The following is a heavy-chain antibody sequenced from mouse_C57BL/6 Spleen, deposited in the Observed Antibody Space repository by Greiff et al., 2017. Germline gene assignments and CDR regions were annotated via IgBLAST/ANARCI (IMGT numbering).Heavy chain of an antibody. D-gene: IGHD1-1*01. V-gene: IGHV14-1*01. CDR2: IDPEDGDT. J-gene: IGHJ1*03. Sequence: VQLQQSGAELVRPGASVKLSCTASGFNITDYYMHWVKQRPEQGLEWIGRIDPEDGDTEYAPKFQGEATMTADTSSNTAYLQLSSLTSEDTAVYYCTTNCGSSPWYFDVWGTGTTVTVSS. CDR3: TTNCGSSPWYFDV. CDR1: GFNITDYY.